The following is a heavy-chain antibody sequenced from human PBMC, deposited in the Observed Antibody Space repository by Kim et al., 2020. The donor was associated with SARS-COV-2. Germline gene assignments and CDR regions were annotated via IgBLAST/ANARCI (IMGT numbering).Heavy chain of an antibody. V-gene: IGHV1-18*01. CDR2: ISAYNGNT. CDR1: GYTFTSYG. Sequence: ASVKVSCKASGYTFTSYGISWVRQAPGQGLEWMGWISAYNGNTNYAQKLQGRVTITTDTSTSTAYMELRSLRSYETTVYYCTRDFHRATSSWYDYGMDVWGQRNTVTVSS. D-gene: IGHD6-13*01. J-gene: IGHJ6*02. CDR3: TRDFHRATSSWYDYGMDV.